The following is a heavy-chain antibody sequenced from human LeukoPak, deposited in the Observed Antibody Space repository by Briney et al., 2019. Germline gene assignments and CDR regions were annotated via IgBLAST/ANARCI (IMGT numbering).Heavy chain of an antibody. CDR3: ARCITAAWDWFDP. V-gene: IGHV3-30-3*01. Sequence: TGGSLRLSCAASGFTFSSYTMNWVRQAPGKGLEWVALILSDGGNKYYADSVRGRFTVSRGNSKNTLYLQMNSLRPEDTAIYYCARCITAAWDWFDPWGQGTLVTVSS. D-gene: IGHD6-13*01. J-gene: IGHJ5*02. CDR1: GFTFSSYT. CDR2: ILSDGGNK.